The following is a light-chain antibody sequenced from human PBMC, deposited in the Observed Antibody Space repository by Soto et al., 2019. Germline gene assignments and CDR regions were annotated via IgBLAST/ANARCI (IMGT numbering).Light chain of an antibody. CDR2: DAS. CDR1: QSLGSY. V-gene: IGKV3-11*01. J-gene: IGKJ2*01. CDR3: QQRSNWPPMYT. Sequence: EIVLTQSPGTLSLSPGERTSLSCRASQSLGSYVAWYQQKPGQPPRLLIYDASYRATDIPPRFSGSVSGTDFFLTSSSLEPADSAVYYCQQRSNWPPMYTFGQGTKVEIK.